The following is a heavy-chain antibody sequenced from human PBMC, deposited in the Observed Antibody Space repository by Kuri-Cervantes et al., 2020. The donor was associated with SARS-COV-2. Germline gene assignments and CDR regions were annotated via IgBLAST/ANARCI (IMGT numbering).Heavy chain of an antibody. CDR2: IYYSGST. V-gene: IGHV4-30-4*08. CDR3: SREGLLVLPPTSGYSTTRGYYFDY. Sequence: SETLSLTCTASGGSISSRDHYWSWIRQPPGKGLEWIGYIYYSGSTSYNASLKSRVTISADSSKNQFSLELSSVTAADTAVYYCSREGLLVLPPTSGYSTTRGYYFDYWGQGALVTVSS. J-gene: IGHJ4*02. CDR1: GGSISSRDHY. D-gene: IGHD6-13*01.